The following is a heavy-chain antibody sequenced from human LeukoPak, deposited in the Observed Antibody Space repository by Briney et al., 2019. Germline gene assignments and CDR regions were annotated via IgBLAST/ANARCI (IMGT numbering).Heavy chain of an antibody. CDR1: GFTFSSYA. CDR3: AKVKAAARGAGVDY. D-gene: IGHD6-13*01. CDR2: ISGSGGST. Sequence: GGSLRLSCAASGFTFSSYAMSWVRQAPGEGLEWVSAISGSGGSTYYAASVKGRFTISRDNSKNTLYLQMNSLRAEDTAVYYCAKVKAAARGAGVDYWGQGTLVTVSS. J-gene: IGHJ4*02. V-gene: IGHV3-23*01.